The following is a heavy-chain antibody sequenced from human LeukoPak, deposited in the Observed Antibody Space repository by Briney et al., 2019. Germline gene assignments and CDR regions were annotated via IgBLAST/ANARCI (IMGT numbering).Heavy chain of an antibody. CDR2: TYYSGST. CDR3: ARHCGDYDFWSGYPNWFDP. V-gene: IGHV4-39*01. CDR1: GGSISSSSYY. D-gene: IGHD3-3*01. J-gene: IGHJ5*02. Sequence: SETLSLTCTVSGGSISSSSYYWGWIRQPPGKGLEWIGSTYYSGSTYYNPSLKSRVTISVDTSKNQFSLKLSSVTAADTAVYYCARHCGDYDFWSGYPNWFDPWGQGTLVTVSS.